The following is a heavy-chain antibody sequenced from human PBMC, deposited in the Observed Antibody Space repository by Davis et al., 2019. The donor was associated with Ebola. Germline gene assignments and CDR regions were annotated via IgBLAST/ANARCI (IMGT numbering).Heavy chain of an antibody. Sequence: MPSDTLSLTCAVYGGSFSGYYWTWIRQPPGKGLEWIGAINYSGSTNYNPSLKSRVTISVDTSKNQFSLKLSSVTAADTAVYYCARGGGFGGYGMDVWGQGTTVTVSS. CDR1: GGSFSGYY. V-gene: IGHV4-34*01. CDR3: ARGGGFGGYGMDV. J-gene: IGHJ6*02. CDR2: INYSGST. D-gene: IGHD3-10*01.